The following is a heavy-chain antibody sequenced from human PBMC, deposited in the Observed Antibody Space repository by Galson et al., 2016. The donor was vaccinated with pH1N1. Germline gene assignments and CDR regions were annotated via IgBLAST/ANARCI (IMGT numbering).Heavy chain of an antibody. D-gene: IGHD2-15*01. V-gene: IGHV1-18*01. Sequence: SVKVSCKASGYTFSKHGISWLRQAPGQGLEWLGWISTYNGTTTHTGDTIYVQKFQGRVTITTDTSTSTAYMELRSLRSDDTAVYYCAREFRHCTEGRCYSVFYFDYWGQGTLVTVSS. J-gene: IGHJ4*02. CDR1: GYTFSKHG. CDR3: AREFRHCTEGRCYSVFYFDY. CDR2: ISTYNGTTTHTGDT.